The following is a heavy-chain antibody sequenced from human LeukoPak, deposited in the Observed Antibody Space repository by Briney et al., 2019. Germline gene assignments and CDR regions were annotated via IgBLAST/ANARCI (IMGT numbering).Heavy chain of an antibody. J-gene: IGHJ6*02. CDR1: GFTFSSYA. CDR3: ALSGYDPKAYYYYGMDV. CDR2: ISGSGGST. Sequence: GGSLRLSCAASGFTFSSYAMSWVRQAPGKGLEWVSAISGSGGSTYYADSVKGRFTISRDNSKNTLYLQMNSQRAEDTAVYYCALSGYDPKAYYYYGMDVWGQGTTVTVSS. D-gene: IGHD5-12*01. V-gene: IGHV3-23*01.